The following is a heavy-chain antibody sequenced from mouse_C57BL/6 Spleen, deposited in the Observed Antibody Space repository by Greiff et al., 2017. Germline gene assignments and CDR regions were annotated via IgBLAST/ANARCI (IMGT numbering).Heavy chain of an antibody. V-gene: IGHV1-64*01. J-gene: IGHJ4*01. CDR1: GYTFTSYW. CDR3: AREGVRAMDY. CDR2: IHPNSGST. Sequence: QVQLKQPGAELVKPGASVKLSCKASGYTFTSYWMHWVKQRPGQGLEWIGMIHPNSGSTNYNEKFKSKATLTVDKSSSTAYMQLSSLTSEDSAVYYCAREGVRAMDYWGQGTSVTVSS.